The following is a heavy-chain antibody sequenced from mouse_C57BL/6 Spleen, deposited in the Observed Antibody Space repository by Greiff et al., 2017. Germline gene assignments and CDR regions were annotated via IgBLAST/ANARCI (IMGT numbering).Heavy chain of an antibody. D-gene: IGHD6-2*01. CDR2: ISGGGGNT. J-gene: IGHJ1*03. V-gene: IGHV5-9*01. Sequence: EVKLVESGGGLVKPGGSLKLSCAASGFTFSSYTMSWVRQTPEKRLEWVATISGGGGNTYYPDSVQGRFTMSRDNAKKTLYLQMSSLRSEDTALYYCARNRASSWYVDVWGTGTTVTVSS. CDR1: GFTFSSYT. CDR3: ARNRASSWYVDV.